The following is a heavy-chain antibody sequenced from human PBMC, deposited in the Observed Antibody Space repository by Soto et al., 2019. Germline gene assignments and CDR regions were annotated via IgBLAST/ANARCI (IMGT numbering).Heavy chain of an antibody. Sequence: GASVKVSCKASGSSFSTYAMHWVRQAPGQSLEWMGWINGGTGQTKFSQRFQDRITITRDTSASTAYMELSSLRSEDTAVYYCARGKGMEENYYYYGLDIWGQGTTVTVSS. CDR3: ARGKGMEENYYYYGLDI. V-gene: IGHV1-3*01. J-gene: IGHJ6*02. CDR2: INGGTGQT. CDR1: GSSFSTYA. D-gene: IGHD1-1*01.